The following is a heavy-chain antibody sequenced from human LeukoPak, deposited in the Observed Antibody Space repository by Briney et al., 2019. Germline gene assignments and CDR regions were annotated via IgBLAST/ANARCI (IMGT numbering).Heavy chain of an antibody. V-gene: IGHV4-34*01. J-gene: IGHJ5*02. CDR2: VSHSGSS. D-gene: IGHD4-23*01. CDR1: GGPSRGFF. Sequence: PSETLSLTCAVYGGPSRGFFWSWIRQAPGKGLEWIGEVSHSGSSNYNPSLKSRINISLDTSKSQFSLRLTSVTAADTAVYYCARGIFYGGRNQYIWLDLWGQGTLVTVSS. CDR3: ARGIFYGGRNQYIWLDL.